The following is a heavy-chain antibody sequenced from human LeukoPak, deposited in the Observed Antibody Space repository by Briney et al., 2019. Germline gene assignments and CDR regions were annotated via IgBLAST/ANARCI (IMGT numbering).Heavy chain of an antibody. Sequence: EPGGSLRLSCGVSGFTFSSYAMSWVRQAPGKGLEWVSAISGSGGSTHYADSVKGRFTISRDNSKNTLCLQMNSLRAEDTAVYYCAKVSWSEGVFGEFGFDYWGQGTLVTVSS. D-gene: IGHD3-3*01. J-gene: IGHJ4*02. V-gene: IGHV3-23*01. CDR3: AKVSWSEGVFGEFGFDY. CDR2: ISGSGGST. CDR1: GFTFSSYA.